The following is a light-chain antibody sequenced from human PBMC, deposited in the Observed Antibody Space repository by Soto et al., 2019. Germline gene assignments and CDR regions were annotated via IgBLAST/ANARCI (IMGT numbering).Light chain of an antibody. V-gene: IGKV1-5*03. Sequence: DIQMTQSPSTLSASVGDRVTIXWRASQNINSWLAWYQQKPGKAPKLLIHKASSLQSGVPSRFSGSGSGTEFTLTISSLDPDDIATYYCQQYNGYGRFGQGTKVDIK. CDR1: QNINSW. CDR2: KAS. CDR3: QQYNGYGR. J-gene: IGKJ1*01.